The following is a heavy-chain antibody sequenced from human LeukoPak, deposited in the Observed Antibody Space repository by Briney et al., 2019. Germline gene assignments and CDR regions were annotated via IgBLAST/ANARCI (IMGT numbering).Heavy chain of an antibody. V-gene: IGHV3-73*01. J-gene: IGHJ4*02. CDR3: SSYDNSGYYYRNY. CDR1: GFTFSGSA. D-gene: IGHD3-22*01. Sequence: GGSLRLSCAASGFTFSGSAIHWVRQASGKGLEWVGRVRTKGNGYAAQYAAPVKGRFTISRDDSKNTAYLQMNSLKTEDTAVYFCSSYDNSGYYYRNYWGQGTLVTVSS. CDR2: VRTKGNGYAA.